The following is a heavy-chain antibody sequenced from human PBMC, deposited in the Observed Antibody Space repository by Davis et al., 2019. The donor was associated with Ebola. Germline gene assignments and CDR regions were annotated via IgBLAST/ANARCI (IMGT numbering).Heavy chain of an antibody. J-gene: IGHJ4*02. CDR3: ARVQRYINSWHNDY. Sequence: MPSETLSLTCSVSGGSINTVSYYWGWIRQPPGKGLEWIGSIYYSGSTYYNPSLKSRVAIFIDTSKNHFSLRLSSVTAADTAVYYCARVQRYINSWHNDYWGQGTLVTVSS. V-gene: IGHV4-39*02. CDR2: IYYSGST. D-gene: IGHD6-13*01. CDR1: GGSINTVSYY.